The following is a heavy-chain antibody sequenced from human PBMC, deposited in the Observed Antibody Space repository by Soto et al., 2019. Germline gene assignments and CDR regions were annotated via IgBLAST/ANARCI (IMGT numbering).Heavy chain of an antibody. CDR1: GGSISSSNHH. Sequence: SETLSLTCTVSGGSISSSNHHWGWIRQPPGKGLEWIGSIHYSGSTDYNSSVKSRATISVDTSKNQFSVKLSSVTAADTAFYYCARTSILMVCYFDHWGQGTLVTVSS. D-gene: IGHD2-8*01. CDR3: ARTSILMVCYFDH. V-gene: IGHV4-39*01. J-gene: IGHJ4*02. CDR2: IHYSGST.